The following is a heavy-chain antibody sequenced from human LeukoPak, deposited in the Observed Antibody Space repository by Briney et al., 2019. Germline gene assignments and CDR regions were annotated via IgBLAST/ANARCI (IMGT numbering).Heavy chain of an antibody. D-gene: IGHD6-6*01. J-gene: IGHJ4*02. CDR2: INPSGGST. V-gene: IGHV1-46*01. CDR1: GYTFTSYY. CDR3: ASSGHSSSTFDY. Sequence: ASVKASCKASGYTFTSYYMHWVRQAPGQGFEWMGIINPSGGSTSYAQKFQGRVTMTRDTSTSTVYMELSSLRSEDTAVYYCASSGHSSSTFDYWGQGTLVTVSS.